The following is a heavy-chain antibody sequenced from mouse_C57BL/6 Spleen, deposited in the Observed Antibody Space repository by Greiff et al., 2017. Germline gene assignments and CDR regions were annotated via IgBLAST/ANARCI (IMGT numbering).Heavy chain of an antibody. CDR2: INPNNGGT. CDR1: GYTFTDYY. CDR3: ALIYYDYEGGYYFDY. J-gene: IGHJ2*01. V-gene: IGHV1-26*01. D-gene: IGHD2-4*01. Sequence: EVQLQQSGPELVKPGASVKISCKASGYTFTDYYMNWVKQSHGKSLEWIGGINPNNGGTSYNQKFKGKATLTVDKSSSTAYMELRSLTSEDSAVYYCALIYYDYEGGYYFDYWGQGTTLTVSS.